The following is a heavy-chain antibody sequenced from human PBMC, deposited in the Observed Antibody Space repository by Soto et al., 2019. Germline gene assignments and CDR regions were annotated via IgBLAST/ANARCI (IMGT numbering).Heavy chain of an antibody. CDR3: ARHIPYCGGDCYHR. CDR2: IYPRDSDT. D-gene: IGHD2-21*02. V-gene: IGHV5-51*01. Sequence: PGESLKISCKGNGYRFTTYWIGWVRQRPGKGLEWMGIIYPRDSDTRYSPSFQGQVTISADKSISTAYLQWSSLQASDTAIYYCARHIPYCGGDCYHRWGQGTLVTVSS. CDR1: GYRFTTYW. J-gene: IGHJ5*02.